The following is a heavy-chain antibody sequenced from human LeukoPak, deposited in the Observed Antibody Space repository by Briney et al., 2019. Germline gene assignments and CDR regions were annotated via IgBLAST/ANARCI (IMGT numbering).Heavy chain of an antibody. V-gene: IGHV3-48*04. CDR3: AKDRPYYDSSGYYPGHFDY. J-gene: IGHJ4*02. D-gene: IGHD3-22*01. CDR1: GFTFSSYS. CDR2: ISSSSSPI. Sequence: GGSLRLSCAASGFTFSSYSLNWVRQAPGKGLEWVSYISSSSSPIYYADSVKGRFTISRDNAKNSLYLQMSSLRAEDTAVYYCAKDRPYYDSSGYYPGHFDYWGQGTLVTVSS.